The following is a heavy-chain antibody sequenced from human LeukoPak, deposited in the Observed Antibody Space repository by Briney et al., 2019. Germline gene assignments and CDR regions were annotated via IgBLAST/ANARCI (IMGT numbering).Heavy chain of an antibody. CDR2: ISGSGGST. CDR1: GFTFSSYE. Sequence: PGGSLRLSCAASGFTFSSYEMNWVRQAPGKGLEWVSAISGSGGSTYYADSVKGRFTISRDNSKNTLYLQMNSLRAEDTAVYYCAKDLEYYDILTGLDWGQGTLVTVSS. V-gene: IGHV3-23*01. D-gene: IGHD3-9*01. CDR3: AKDLEYYDILTGLD. J-gene: IGHJ4*02.